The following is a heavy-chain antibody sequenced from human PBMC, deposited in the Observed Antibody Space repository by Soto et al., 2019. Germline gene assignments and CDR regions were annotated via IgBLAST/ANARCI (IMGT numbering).Heavy chain of an antibody. Sequence: LRLSCTASGFTFGDYAMSWVRQAPGKGLEWVGFIRSKAYGGTTEYAASVKGRFTISRDDSKSIAYLQTNSLKTEDTAVYYCTRAPGYSGYDIDYWGQGTLGTVS. CDR1: GFTFGDYA. V-gene: IGHV3-49*04. D-gene: IGHD5-12*01. CDR3: TRAPGYSGYDIDY. CDR2: IRSKAYGGTT. J-gene: IGHJ4*02.